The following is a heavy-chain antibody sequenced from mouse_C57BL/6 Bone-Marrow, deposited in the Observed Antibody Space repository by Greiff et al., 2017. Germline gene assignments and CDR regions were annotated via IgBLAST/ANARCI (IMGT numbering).Heavy chain of an antibody. CDR2: INPNNGGT. V-gene: IGHV1-26*01. CDR3: ARDYYGSSWYFDY. CDR1: GYTFTDYY. J-gene: IGHJ2*01. D-gene: IGHD1-1*01. Sequence: VQLQQSGPELVKPGASVKISCKASGYTFTDYYMNWVKQSHGKSLEWIGDINPNNGGTSYNQKLKGKATLTVDKSSSTAYMGLRSLKSEDSAVYYCARDYYGSSWYFDYWGQGTILTVSS.